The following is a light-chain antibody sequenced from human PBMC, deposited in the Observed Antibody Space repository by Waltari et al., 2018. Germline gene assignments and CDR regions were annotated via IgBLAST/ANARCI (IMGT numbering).Light chain of an antibody. Sequence: GASVKLTCTLSSGHSNYAIAWHQQQAEKGPRYLMKINRDGSHNKGDGIPDRFSGSTSGAERYLTISSLQSEDEADYYCQTWGAGIRVFGTGTKVTVL. CDR1: SGHSNYA. J-gene: IGLJ1*01. V-gene: IGLV4-69*01. CDR2: INRDGSH. CDR3: QTWGAGIRV.